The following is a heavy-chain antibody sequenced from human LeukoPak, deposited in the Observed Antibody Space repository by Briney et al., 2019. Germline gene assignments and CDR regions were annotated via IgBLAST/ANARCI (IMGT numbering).Heavy chain of an antibody. J-gene: IGHJ4*02. CDR2: INPNSGGT. D-gene: IGHD3-9*01. V-gene: IGHV1-2*06. CDR1: GYTFTGYY. Sequence: ASVKVSCKASGYTFTGYYMHWVRQAPGQGLEWMGRINPNSGGTNYAQKFQGRVTMTRDTSISTAYMELSRLRSGDTAVYYCARVPDLTGLDYWGQGTLVTVSS. CDR3: ARVPDLTGLDY.